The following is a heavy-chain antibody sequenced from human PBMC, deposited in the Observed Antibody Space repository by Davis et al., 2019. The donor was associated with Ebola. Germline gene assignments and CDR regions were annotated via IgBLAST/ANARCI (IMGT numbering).Heavy chain of an antibody. D-gene: IGHD1/OR15-1a*01. J-gene: IGHJ4*02. V-gene: IGHV3-23*01. CDR1: GFTFSSYA. Sequence: GGSLRLSCAASGFTFSSYAMSWVRQAPGKGLEWVSAISGSGGSTYYADSVKGRFTISRDNSKNTLYLQMNSLRAEDTAVYYCARGPLIGTLGYWGQGTLVTVSS. CDR2: ISGSGGST. CDR3: ARGPLIGTLGY.